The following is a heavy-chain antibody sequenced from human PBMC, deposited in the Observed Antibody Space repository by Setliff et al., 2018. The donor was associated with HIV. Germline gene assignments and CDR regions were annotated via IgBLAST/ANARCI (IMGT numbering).Heavy chain of an antibody. CDR3: ARSPRPGYYDSSGYWNY. CDR1: AFSIISGYH. V-gene: IGHV4-38-2*01. Sequence: PSETLSLTCAVSAFSIISGYHWGWIRQPPGKGLEWIGSIYHSGSTNYNPSLQSRVSISVDKSKNQFSLKLSSVTAADAAVYFCARSPRPGYYDSSGYWNYWGQGTLVTVSS. J-gene: IGHJ4*01. CDR2: IYHSGST. D-gene: IGHD3-22*01.